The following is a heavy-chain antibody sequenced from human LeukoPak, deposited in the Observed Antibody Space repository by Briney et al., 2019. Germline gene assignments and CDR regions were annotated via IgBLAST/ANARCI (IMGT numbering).Heavy chain of an antibody. Sequence: SETLSLTCAVYGGSFSGYYWSGIRQPPGKGLEWIGEINDSGSTNYNPSLKSRVTISVDTSKNQFSLKLTSVTAADTALYFCAIDGIRYSGSYSDYWGQGLLVTVPS. CDR2: INDSGST. J-gene: IGHJ4*02. CDR3: AIDGIRYSGSYSDY. D-gene: IGHD1-26*01. CDR1: GGSFSGYY. V-gene: IGHV4-34*01.